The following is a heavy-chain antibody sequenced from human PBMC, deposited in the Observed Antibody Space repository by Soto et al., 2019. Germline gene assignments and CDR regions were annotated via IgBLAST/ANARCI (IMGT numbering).Heavy chain of an antibody. D-gene: IGHD1-26*01. CDR3: ARVPFGSYSGSY. V-gene: IGHV3-30-3*01. CDR1: GFTFSSYA. CDR2: ISYDGSNK. J-gene: IGHJ4*02. Sequence: QVQLVESGGGVVQPGRSLRLSCAASGFTFSSYAMHWVRQAPGKGLEWVAVISYDGSNKYYADSVKGRLTISRDNSKNTLYLQMNSLRAEDTAVYYCARVPFGSYSGSYWGQGTLVTVSS.